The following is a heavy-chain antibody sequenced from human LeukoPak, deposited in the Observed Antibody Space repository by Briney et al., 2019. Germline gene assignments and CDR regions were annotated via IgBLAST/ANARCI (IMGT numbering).Heavy chain of an antibody. J-gene: IGHJ4*02. CDR1: GGSISTYY. V-gene: IGHV4-59*01. Sequence: SETLSLTCTVSGGSISTYYWSWIRQPPGEGLEWIGYIYNSGSTNYNPSLKSRVTISVDTSKNQFPLKLSSVTAADTAVYYCARENSNSWYLDYWGQGTLVTVSS. CDR2: IYNSGST. CDR3: ARENSNSWYLDY. D-gene: IGHD6-13*01.